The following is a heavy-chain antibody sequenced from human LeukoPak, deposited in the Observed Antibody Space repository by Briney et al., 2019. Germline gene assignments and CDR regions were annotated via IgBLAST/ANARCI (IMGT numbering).Heavy chain of an antibody. Sequence: PGGSLRLSCVASGFTVSTNYMSWVRQAPGKGLEWVSVFYSGGNTYYADSVKGRFTISRDTSKNTLYLQMNSLRAEDTAVYYCAKGRIAAAGLFDYWGQGTLVTVSS. J-gene: IGHJ4*02. CDR3: AKGRIAAAGLFDY. V-gene: IGHV3-53*01. D-gene: IGHD6-13*01. CDR1: GFTVSTNY. CDR2: FYSGGNT.